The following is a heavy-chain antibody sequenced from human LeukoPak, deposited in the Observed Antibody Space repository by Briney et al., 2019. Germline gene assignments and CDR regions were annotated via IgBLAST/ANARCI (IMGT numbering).Heavy chain of an antibody. Sequence: ASVKVSCKASVYTFTSYAMHWVRQAPGQRLEWMGWINAGNGNTKYSQEFQGRVTITRDTSASIDYMELSSLRSEDMAVYYCARDSGTSAFDIWGKGTMVTVSS. CDR3: ARDSGTSAFDI. CDR1: VYTFTSYA. V-gene: IGHV1-3*03. CDR2: INAGNGNT. J-gene: IGHJ3*02. D-gene: IGHD3-10*01.